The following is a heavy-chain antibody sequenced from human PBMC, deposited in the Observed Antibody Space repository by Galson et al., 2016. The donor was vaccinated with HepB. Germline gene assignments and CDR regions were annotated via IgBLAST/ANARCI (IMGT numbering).Heavy chain of an antibody. CDR3: TRSTRRYCSGGTCYPIDAFDL. Sequence: QSGAEVKKPGESLKISCKGSGYSFTSYWIGWVRQMPGKGLEWMGIIYPGDSDTTYSPSFQGQVTISADKSISTAYLQWSTLKASDTAMYYCTRSTRRYCSGGTCYPIDAFDLWG. V-gene: IGHV5-51*01. J-gene: IGHJ3*01. D-gene: IGHD2-15*01. CDR2: IYPGDSDT. CDR1: GYSFTSYW.